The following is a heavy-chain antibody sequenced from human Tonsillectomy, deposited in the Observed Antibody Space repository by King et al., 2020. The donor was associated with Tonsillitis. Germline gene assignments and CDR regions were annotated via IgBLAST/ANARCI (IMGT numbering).Heavy chain of an antibody. Sequence: VQLVESGGGLVQPGGSLRLSCAASGFTVSGNYMGWVRQPPGKVLAGVSVIYRSTYSHSSDSVKGRFTISADSSRNTRYLQMNSLRAEDTAVYYCTRDHHPASYYYMEVWGKGTTVTVSS. J-gene: IGHJ6*03. CDR2: IYRSTYS. V-gene: IGHV3-66*01. CDR1: GFTVSGNY. CDR3: TRDHHPASYYYMEV.